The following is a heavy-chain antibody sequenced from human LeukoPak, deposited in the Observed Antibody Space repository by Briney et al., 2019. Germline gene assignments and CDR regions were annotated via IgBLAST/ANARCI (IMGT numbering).Heavy chain of an antibody. Sequence: PSETLSLTCAVYGGSFSTYYWSWIRQPPGKGLEWIGYIYYSGSTYYNPSLKSRVTLSVDTSKNQFSLKLNSVTAADTAVYYCARDIDPGLQTWSFDLWGRSTLVTVSS. V-gene: IGHV4-59*12. CDR1: GGSFSTYY. CDR2: IYYSGST. D-gene: IGHD4-11*01. J-gene: IGHJ2*01. CDR3: ARDIDPGLQTWSFDL.